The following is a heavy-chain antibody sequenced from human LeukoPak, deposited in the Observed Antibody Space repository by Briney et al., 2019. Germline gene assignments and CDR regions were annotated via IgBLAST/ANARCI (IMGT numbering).Heavy chain of an antibody. CDR1: GFTFSSYT. CDR2: ISGRGDYT. J-gene: IGHJ4*02. D-gene: IGHD3-16*02. CDR3: AKPPSTGSYRFDY. Sequence: GGSLRLSCAASGFTFSSYTMSWVRQAPGKGLEWVAGISGRGDYTNYVDSVKGRFTISRDNSKNTLCLQMNSLRDEDTAVYYCAKPPSTGSYRFDYWGQGTLVTVSS. V-gene: IGHV3-23*01.